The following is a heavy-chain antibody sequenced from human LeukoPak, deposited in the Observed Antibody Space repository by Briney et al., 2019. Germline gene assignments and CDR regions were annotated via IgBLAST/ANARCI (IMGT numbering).Heavy chain of an antibody. CDR2: IRSKADGGTA. V-gene: IGHV3-15*01. CDR1: GFTFSNAW. CDR3: TRDLGAYAK. D-gene: IGHD1-26*01. Sequence: GGSLRLSCAASGFTFSNAWMSWVRQAPGKGLEWVGRIRSKADGGTADYAAPVTGRFSMSREDSKDTLYLQMNSLKTEDTAVYYCTRDLGAYAKWGQGTLVTVSS. J-gene: IGHJ4*02.